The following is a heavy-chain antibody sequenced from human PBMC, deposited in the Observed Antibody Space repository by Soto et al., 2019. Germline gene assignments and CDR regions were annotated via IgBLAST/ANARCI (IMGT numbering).Heavy chain of an antibody. V-gene: IGHV1-69*02. J-gene: IGHJ4*02. CDR2: IIPILGIA. Sequence: ASVKVSCKASGGTFSSYTISWVRQAPGQGLEWMGRIIPILGIANYAQKFQGRVTITADKSTSTAYMELSSLRSEDTAVYYCARLPTSRDHDYWGQGTLVTVSS. CDR1: GGTFSSYT. CDR3: ARLPTSRDHDY.